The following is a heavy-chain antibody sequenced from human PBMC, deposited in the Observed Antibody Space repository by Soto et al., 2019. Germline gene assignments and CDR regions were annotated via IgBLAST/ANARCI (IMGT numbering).Heavy chain of an antibody. V-gene: IGHV4-30-4*01. J-gene: IGHJ6*02. CDR1: GGSISSGDYY. Sequence: QVQLQESGTGLVKPSQTLSLTCTVSGGSISSGDYYWSWIRQPPGKGLEWIGYIYYSGSTYDNPSIKSRVTISVDTSKNQFSLKLSSVTAADTAVYYCARERVWYDGGMYVWGQGTTVTVSS. CDR3: ARERVWYDGGMYV. D-gene: IGHD1-1*01. CDR2: IYYSGST.